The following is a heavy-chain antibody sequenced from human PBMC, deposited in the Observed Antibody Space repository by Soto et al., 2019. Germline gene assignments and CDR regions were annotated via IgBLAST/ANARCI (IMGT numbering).Heavy chain of an antibody. CDR2: VNPGGIT. CDR1: GGSLSGYY. CDR3: ARDLFHAEKKLNDAYNYFDP. Sequence: PSSTLSLTCAVYGGSLSGYYWTWILQRPGKGLEWIGEVNPGGITNYSPSVKSRLKISLDTSKKEVSLEMTSVTAADTAVYYCARDLFHAEKKLNDAYNYFDPWGQGTLVTVSS. D-gene: IGHD1-1*01. J-gene: IGHJ5*02. V-gene: IGHV4-34*01.